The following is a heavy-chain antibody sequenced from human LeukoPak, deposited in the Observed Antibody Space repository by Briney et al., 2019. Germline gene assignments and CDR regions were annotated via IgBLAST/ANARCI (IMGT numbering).Heavy chain of an antibody. CDR3: ARGGRSMGVVTLDGY. D-gene: IGHD4-23*01. CDR1: GYTFTSND. Sequence: ASVKVSCKASGYTFTSNDINWVRQATGQGLEWMGWMNPNSGNTGYAQKFQGRVTMTRNTSISTAYMELSSLRSEDTAMYYCARGGRSMGVVTLDGYGGQGTLVTVSS. V-gene: IGHV1-8*01. CDR2: MNPNSGNT. J-gene: IGHJ4*02.